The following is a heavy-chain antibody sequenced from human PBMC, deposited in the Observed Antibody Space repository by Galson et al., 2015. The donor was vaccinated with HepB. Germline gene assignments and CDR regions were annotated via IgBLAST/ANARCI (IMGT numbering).Heavy chain of an antibody. Sequence: SLRLSCAASGFSFNTYSMHWVRQAPGKGLEWVAAITSAGDKQYYTDSVRGRFTISRDNSNNMMYLQMNSLRPEDTSVYYCARDAVGRGSGSYSACDYWGQGTLGAVSS. J-gene: IGHJ4*02. CDR3: ARDAVGRGSGSYSACDY. CDR2: ITSAGDKQ. D-gene: IGHD1-26*01. CDR1: GFSFNTYS. V-gene: IGHV3-30*04.